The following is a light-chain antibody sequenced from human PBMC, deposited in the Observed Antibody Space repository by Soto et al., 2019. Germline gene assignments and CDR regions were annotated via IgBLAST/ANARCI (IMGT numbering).Light chain of an antibody. CDR3: HQANTCPQT. V-gene: IGKV1-12*01. CDR2: AAS. J-gene: IGKJ2*01. CDR1: QGINSW. Sequence: DIQMTQSPSSVSASVGGRVTITCRASQGINSWLAWYQQKPGKDPKLLISAASRLQSGVPSRFSGSGSGTDFTLTISSLQPEDSATYVCHQANTCPQTFGQWTKLEIK.